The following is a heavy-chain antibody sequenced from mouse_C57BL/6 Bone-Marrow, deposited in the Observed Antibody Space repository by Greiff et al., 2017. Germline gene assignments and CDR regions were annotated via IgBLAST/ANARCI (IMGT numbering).Heavy chain of an antibody. CDR2: ISNLAYSI. CDR1: GFTFSDYG. CDR3: ARGYYAVEY. J-gene: IGHJ4*01. Sequence: EVQLVESGGGLVQPGGSLKLSCAASGFTFSDYGMAWVRQAPRKGPEWVAFISNLAYSIYYADTVTGRDTISRENAKNTLYLEMSSLRSEDTALYYCARGYYAVEYGGQGTSAPVSS. V-gene: IGHV5-15*01.